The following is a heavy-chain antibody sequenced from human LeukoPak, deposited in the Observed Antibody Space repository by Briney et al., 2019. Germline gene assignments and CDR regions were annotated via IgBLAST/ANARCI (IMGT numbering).Heavy chain of an antibody. V-gene: IGHV4-61*02. CDR3: ARDGDCSSTSCPQYYYYYYMDV. Sequence: SQTLSLTCTVSGGSISSGSYYWSWIRQPAGKGLEWIGRIYTSGSTNYNPSLKSRVTISVDTSKNQFSLKLSSVTAADTAVYYCARDGDCSSTSCPQYYYYYYMDVWGKGTTVTVSS. J-gene: IGHJ6*03. CDR2: IYTSGST. CDR1: GGSISSGSYY. D-gene: IGHD2-2*01.